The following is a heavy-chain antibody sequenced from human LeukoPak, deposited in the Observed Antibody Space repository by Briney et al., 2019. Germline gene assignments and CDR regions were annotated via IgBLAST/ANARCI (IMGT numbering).Heavy chain of an antibody. V-gene: IGHV3-23*01. CDR2: ISGGGST. CDR1: GFTFSTYA. CDR3: AKVFESVVTPNDY. Sequence: GGSLRLSCAASGFTFSTYAMTWVRQAPGKGLDWVSAISGGGSTYYADSVKGRFTISRDNSKNTLYLQMNSLRAEDTAVYYCAKVFESVVTPNDYWGQGTLVTVSS. J-gene: IGHJ4*02. D-gene: IGHD4-23*01.